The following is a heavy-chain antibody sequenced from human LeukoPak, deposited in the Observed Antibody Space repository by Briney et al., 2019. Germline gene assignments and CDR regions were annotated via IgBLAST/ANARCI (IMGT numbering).Heavy chain of an antibody. D-gene: IGHD6-6*01. V-gene: IGHV1-46*01. CDR2: INPSGGST. J-gene: IGHJ3*02. CDR1: GYTFTSYY. CDR3: ARGRAVRQLVRYAFDI. Sequence: ASVKVSCKASGYTFTSYYMHWVRQAPGQGLEWMGIINPSGGSTSYAQKFQGRVTMTRDTSKSTVYMELSSLRSEDAAVYYCARGRAVRQLVRYAFDIWGQGTMVTVSS.